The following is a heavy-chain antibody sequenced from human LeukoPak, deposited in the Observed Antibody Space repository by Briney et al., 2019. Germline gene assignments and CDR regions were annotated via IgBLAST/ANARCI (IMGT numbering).Heavy chain of an antibody. J-gene: IGHJ4*02. CDR2: ISGSGGST. CDR3: AKDRLAPEDYDSSGYFPLDY. CDR1: GFTLSNSA. D-gene: IGHD3-22*01. Sequence: GGSLRLSCAASGFTLSNSAMSWVRQAPGKGLEWVSAISGSGGSTYYADSVKGRFTISRDNSKNTLYLQMNSLRAEDTAVYYCAKDRLAPEDYDSSGYFPLDYWGQGTLVTVSS. V-gene: IGHV3-23*01.